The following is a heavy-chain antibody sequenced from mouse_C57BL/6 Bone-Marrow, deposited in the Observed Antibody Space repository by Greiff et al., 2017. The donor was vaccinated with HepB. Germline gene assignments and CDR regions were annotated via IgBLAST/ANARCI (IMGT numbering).Heavy chain of an antibody. CDR2: IRSKSNNYAT. CDR1: GFSFNTYA. J-gene: IGHJ2*01. V-gene: IGHV10-1*01. D-gene: IGHD1-1*01. Sequence: EVQGVESGGGLVQPKGSLKLSCAASGFSFNTYAMNWVRQAPGKGLEWVARIRSKSNNYATYYADSVKDRFTIARDDSESMLYLQMNNLKTEDTAMYYCVSQFIHFDYWGQGTTLTVSS. CDR3: VSQFIHFDY.